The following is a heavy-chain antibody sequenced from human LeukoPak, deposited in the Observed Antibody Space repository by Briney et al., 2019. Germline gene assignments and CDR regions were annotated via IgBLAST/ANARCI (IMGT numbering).Heavy chain of an antibody. J-gene: IGHJ4*02. V-gene: IGHV3-72*01. CDR3: ARLVVPAAYDY. Sequence: SGGSLRLSCAASGFTFSDHYMDWVRQAPGKGLEWVGRTRNKANSYTTEYAASVKGRFTISRDDSKNSLYLQMNSLKTEDTAVYYCARLVVPAAYDYWGQGTLVTVSS. D-gene: IGHD2-2*01. CDR1: GFTFSDHY. CDR2: TRNKANSYTT.